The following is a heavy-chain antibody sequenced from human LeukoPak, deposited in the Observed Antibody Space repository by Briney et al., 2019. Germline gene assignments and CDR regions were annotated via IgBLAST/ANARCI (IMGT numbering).Heavy chain of an antibody. D-gene: IGHD5-12*01. CDR2: IKQDGSEK. CDR1: GFTFSSYW. CDR3: ARVLEGYSGYDYPDYFDY. V-gene: IGHV3-7*01. J-gene: IGHJ4*02. Sequence: PGGSLRLSCAASGFTFSSYWMSWVRQAPGKGLEWVANIKQDGSEKYYVDSVKGRFTISRDNAKNSLYLQMNSLRAEDTAVYYCARVLEGYSGYDYPDYFDYWGQGTLVTVSS.